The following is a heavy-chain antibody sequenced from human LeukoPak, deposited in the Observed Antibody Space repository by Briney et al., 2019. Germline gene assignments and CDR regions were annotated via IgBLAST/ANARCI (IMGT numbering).Heavy chain of an antibody. V-gene: IGHV4-39*07. D-gene: IGHD3-22*01. Sequence: SQTLSLTCTVSGGSISSSSYYWGWIRQPPGKGLEWIGSIYYSGSTYYNPSLKSRVTISVDTSKNQFSLKLSSVTAADTAVYYCARVRITMIVVVPYYFDYWGQGTLVTVSS. CDR1: GGSISSSSYY. J-gene: IGHJ4*02. CDR2: IYYSGST. CDR3: ARVRITMIVVVPYYFDY.